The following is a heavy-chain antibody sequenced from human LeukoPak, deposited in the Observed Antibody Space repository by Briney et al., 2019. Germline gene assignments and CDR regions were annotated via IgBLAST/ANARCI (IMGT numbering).Heavy chain of an antibody. J-gene: IGHJ6*03. CDR1: GCSISSYY. CDR2: IYYSGST. D-gene: IGHD6-25*01. Sequence: KPSETLSLTCTVSGCSISSYYWSWIRQPPGKGLEWIGYIYYSGSTNYNPSLKSRVTISVDTSKNQFSLKLSSVTAADTAVYYCARGAAPYYYYYMDVWGKGTTVTISS. CDR3: ARGAAPYYYYYMDV. V-gene: IGHV4-59*08.